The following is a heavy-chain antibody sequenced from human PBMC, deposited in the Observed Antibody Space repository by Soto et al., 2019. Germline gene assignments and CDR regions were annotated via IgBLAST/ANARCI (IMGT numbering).Heavy chain of an antibody. Sequence: ASVKVSCKASGYTFTTYGVSWVRQAPGQGLEWMGWITTYNGYTNYAQKLQGRVTMTTDTSTSTAYVELRSLRSDDTAVYYCARVPAAYYYYYMDVWGKGTTVTVSS. J-gene: IGHJ6*03. CDR2: ITTYNGYT. D-gene: IGHD2-2*01. CDR1: GYTFTTYG. CDR3: ARVPAAYYYYYMDV. V-gene: IGHV1-18*01.